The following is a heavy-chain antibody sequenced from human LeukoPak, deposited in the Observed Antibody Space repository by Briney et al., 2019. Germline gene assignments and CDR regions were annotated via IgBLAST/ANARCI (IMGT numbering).Heavy chain of an antibody. J-gene: IGHJ4*02. CDR1: GYTFTRHY. Sequence: GASVKVSCKTSGYTFTRHYIHWVRQAPGQGLEWMGIINPSIGDTSYAQKFQGRVTMTRDTSTSTVYMELSSLRSEDTAAYYCARDRGSGSYHFDYWGQGTLVTVSP. V-gene: IGHV1-46*01. D-gene: IGHD3-10*01. CDR2: INPSIGDT. CDR3: ARDRGSGSYHFDY.